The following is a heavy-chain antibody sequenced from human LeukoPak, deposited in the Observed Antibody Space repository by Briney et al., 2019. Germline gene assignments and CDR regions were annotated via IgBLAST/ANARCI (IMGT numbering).Heavy chain of an antibody. CDR1: GFTFSSYA. D-gene: IGHD3/OR15-3a*01. Sequence: GGSLRPSCAASGFTFSSYAMSWVRQAPGKGLEWVSAISGSGGSTYYADSVKGRFTISRDNSKNTLYLQMNGLRVEDTAVYYCVREGPRGLAFDIWGQGTMVTVSS. CDR2: ISGSGGST. CDR3: VREGPRGLAFDI. J-gene: IGHJ3*02. V-gene: IGHV3-23*01.